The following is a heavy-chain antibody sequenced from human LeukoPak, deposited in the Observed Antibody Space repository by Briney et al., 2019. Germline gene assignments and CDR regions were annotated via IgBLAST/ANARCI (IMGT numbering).Heavy chain of an antibody. J-gene: IGHJ6*02. Sequence: GGSLRLSCAASGFTFSSYWMSWVRQAPGKGLEWVANIKQDGSEKYYVDSVKGRFTISRDNAKNSLYLQMNSLRAEDTAVYYCARFCGYSSSWYLGLYYYYYGMVVWGQGTTVTVSS. D-gene: IGHD6-13*01. V-gene: IGHV3-7*01. CDR1: GFTFSSYW. CDR3: ARFCGYSSSWYLGLYYYYYGMVV. CDR2: IKQDGSEK.